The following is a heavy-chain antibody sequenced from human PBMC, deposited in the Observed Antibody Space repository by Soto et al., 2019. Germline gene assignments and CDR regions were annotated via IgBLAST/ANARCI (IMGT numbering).Heavy chain of an antibody. CDR1: GYTFTSYG. V-gene: IGHV1-18*01. CDR2: ISAYNGNT. J-gene: IGHJ6*02. CDR3: ARARSSSGWYDYYYYGMDV. Sequence: ASVKVSCKASGYTFTSYGISWVRQAPGQGPEWMGWISAYNGNTNYAQKLQGRVTMTTDTSTSTAYMELRSLRSDDTAVYYCARARSSSGWYDYYYYGMDVWGQGTTVTVSS. D-gene: IGHD6-19*01.